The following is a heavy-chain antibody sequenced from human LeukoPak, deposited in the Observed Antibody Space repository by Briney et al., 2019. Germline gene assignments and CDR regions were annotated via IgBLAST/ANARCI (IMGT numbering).Heavy chain of an antibody. D-gene: IGHD3-3*01. CDR3: ARGFLDFDS. V-gene: IGHV3-30*03. CDR2: ISYDGSRK. Sequence: GRSLRLSCAASGFTFSNYGMHWVRQAPGKGLEWVAVISYDGSRKYYADSVKGRFTISRDNSKNTLYLQMNSLRAEDTALYYCARGFLDFDSWGQGTLVIVSS. CDR1: GFTFSNYG. J-gene: IGHJ4*02.